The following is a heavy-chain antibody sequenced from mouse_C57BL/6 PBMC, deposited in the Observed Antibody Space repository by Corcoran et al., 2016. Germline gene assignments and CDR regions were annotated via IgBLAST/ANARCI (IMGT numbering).Heavy chain of an antibody. CDR3: ASQANWGFAY. J-gene: IGHJ3*01. Sequence: DVQLQESGPGLVKPSQSLSLTCSVTGYSITSGYYWNWIRQFPGNKLEWMGYISYDGSNNYNPSLKNRISITRDTSKNQFFLKLNSVTTEDTATYYCASQANWGFAYWGQGTLVTVSA. CDR2: ISYDGSN. D-gene: IGHD4-1*01. V-gene: IGHV3-6*01. CDR1: GYSITSGYY.